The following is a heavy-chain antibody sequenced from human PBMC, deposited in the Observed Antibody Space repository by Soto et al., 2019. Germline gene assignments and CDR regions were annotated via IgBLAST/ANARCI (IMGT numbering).Heavy chain of an antibody. D-gene: IGHD6-19*01. J-gene: IGHJ2*01. V-gene: IGHV3-23*01. Sequence: GGSLRLSCAASGFTFSSYAMNWVRQAPGKGLEWVSVISGSGDSTYYADSVKGRFTISRDNSKNTLYLQMNSLRAEDTAVYDCAKVLGSSGWVYWYFDLWGRGTLVTVSS. CDR3: AKVLGSSGWVYWYFDL. CDR2: ISGSGDST. CDR1: GFTFSSYA.